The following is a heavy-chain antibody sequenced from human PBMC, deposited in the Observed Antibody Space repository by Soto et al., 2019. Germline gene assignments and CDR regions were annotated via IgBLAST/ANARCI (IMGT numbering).Heavy chain of an antibody. V-gene: IGHV3-30*18. CDR3: AKDGAYDSRYGMDV. CDR2: ISYDGSNK. J-gene: IGHJ6*02. Sequence: GGSLRLSCAASGFTFSSYGMHWVRQAPGKGLEWVAVISYDGSNKYYADSVKGRFTISRDNSKNTLYLQMNSLRAEDTAVYYCAKDGAYDSRYGMDVWGQGTTVTVSS. D-gene: IGHD3-22*01. CDR1: GFTFSSYG.